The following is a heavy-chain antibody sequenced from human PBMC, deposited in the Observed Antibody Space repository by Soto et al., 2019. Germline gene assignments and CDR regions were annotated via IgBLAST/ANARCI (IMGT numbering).Heavy chain of an antibody. CDR1: GYTFPSYG. J-gene: IGHJ4*02. CDR3: ARWADASDYRDFDY. V-gene: IGHV1-18*01. Sequence: ASVKVSCKASGYTFPSYGISWVRQAPGQGLEWMGWIFTYNGNTNYAQKFQGRVTMTTDTSTSTVYMELRNLRSDDTAVYYCARWADASDYRDFDYWGQGTLVTVSS. D-gene: IGHD3-10*01. CDR2: IFTYNGNT.